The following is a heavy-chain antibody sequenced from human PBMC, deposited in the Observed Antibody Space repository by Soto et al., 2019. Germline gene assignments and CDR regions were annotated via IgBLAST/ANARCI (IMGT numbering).Heavy chain of an antibody. Sequence: SETLSLTCAVSGGSISSSNWWSWVRQSPEKGLEWIGEIYHSGSTNYNPSLKSRVIISVDKSNNEFSLKLSSVTAADTAVYYCATYYDSSGYRFDYWGQGTLVTVSS. D-gene: IGHD3-22*01. J-gene: IGHJ4*02. CDR1: GGSISSSNW. V-gene: IGHV4-4*02. CDR3: ATYYDSSGYRFDY. CDR2: IYHSGST.